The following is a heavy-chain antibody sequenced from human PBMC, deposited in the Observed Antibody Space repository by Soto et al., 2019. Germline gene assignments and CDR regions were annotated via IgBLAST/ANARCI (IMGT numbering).Heavy chain of an antibody. D-gene: IGHD3-22*01. CDR1: GFTFSSYG. Sequence: GGSLRLSCAASGFTFSSYGMHWVRQAPGKGLEWVAVISYDGSNKYYADSVKGRFTISRDNSKNTLYLQMNSLRAEDTAVYYCAKDLNYYDSSGYLPTNTEDYYGMDVWGQGTTVTVSS. J-gene: IGHJ6*02. CDR3: AKDLNYYDSSGYLPTNTEDYYGMDV. V-gene: IGHV3-30*18. CDR2: ISYDGSNK.